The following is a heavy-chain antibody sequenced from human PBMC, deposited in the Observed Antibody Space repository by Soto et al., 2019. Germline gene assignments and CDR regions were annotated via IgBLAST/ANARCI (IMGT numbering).Heavy chain of an antibody. Sequence: QVRLVQSGAEVKAPGASVKVSCKAPGDTFTSYYMHWVRQAPGHGLEWMGVINPNGSRTSYAQKFQGRVTMTRDTSTSTVYMELSSLSSEDTAVYYCATRDPGHYWGQGTLVTVSS. CDR3: ATRDPGHY. CDR1: GDTFTSYY. V-gene: IGHV1-46*01. CDR2: INPNGSRT. J-gene: IGHJ4*02.